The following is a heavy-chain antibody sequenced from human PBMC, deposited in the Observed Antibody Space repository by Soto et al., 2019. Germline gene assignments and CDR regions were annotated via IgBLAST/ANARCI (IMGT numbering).Heavy chain of an antibody. CDR1: GGSISSTSYY. CDR2: VYYSGTT. J-gene: IGHJ4*02. Sequence: PSETLSLTCTVSGGSISSTSYYWVWVRQPPGKGLEWIGSVYYSGTTYYNPSLKSRVTISIDTSEKQLSLKLSSVTAADTAVYYCARQVVDGTVAGTGSFDSWGQGTLVTVSS. D-gene: IGHD6-19*01. V-gene: IGHV4-39*01. CDR3: ARQVVDGTVAGTGSFDS.